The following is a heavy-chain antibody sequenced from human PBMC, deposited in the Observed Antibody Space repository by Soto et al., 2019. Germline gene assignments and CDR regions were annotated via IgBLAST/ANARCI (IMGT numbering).Heavy chain of an antibody. Sequence: GSLRLSCAASGFTFSSYSMNWVRQAPGKGLEWVSSISSSSSYIYYADSVKGRFTISRDNAKNSLYLQMNSLRAEDTAVYYCARAVYCSSTSCYPDYYYGMDVWGQGTTVTVSS. V-gene: IGHV3-21*01. CDR3: ARAVYCSSTSCYPDYYYGMDV. J-gene: IGHJ6*02. CDR1: GFTFSSYS. CDR2: ISSSSSYI. D-gene: IGHD2-2*01.